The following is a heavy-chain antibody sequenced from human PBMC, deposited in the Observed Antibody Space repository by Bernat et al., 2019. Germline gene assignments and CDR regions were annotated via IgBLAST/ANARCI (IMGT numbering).Heavy chain of an antibody. Sequence: QVQLVQSGAEVKKPGASVKVSCKASGYTFTSYGISWVRQAPGQGLEWPGWISAYNVNTNYAQNLKCRVNMTTDTSTSTAYMELRSLRSDDTAVYYCARDIAVAGTNWFDPWGQGTLVTVSS. J-gene: IGHJ5*02. V-gene: IGHV1-18*01. CDR3: ARDIAVAGTNWFDP. D-gene: IGHD6-19*01. CDR1: GYTFTSYG. CDR2: ISAYNVNT.